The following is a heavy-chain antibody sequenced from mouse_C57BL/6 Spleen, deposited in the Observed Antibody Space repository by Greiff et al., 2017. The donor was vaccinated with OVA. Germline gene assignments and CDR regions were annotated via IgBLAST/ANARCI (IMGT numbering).Heavy chain of an antibody. CDR1: GYSITSGYY. Sequence: DVKLVESGPGLVKPSQSLSLTCSVTGYSITSGYYWNWIRQFPGNKLEWMGYISYDGSNNYNPSLKNRISITRDTSKNQFFLKLNSVTTEDTATYYCARDDGYYWGQGTTLTVSS. J-gene: IGHJ2*01. CDR3: ARDDGYY. V-gene: IGHV3-6*01. D-gene: IGHD2-3*01. CDR2: ISYDGSN.